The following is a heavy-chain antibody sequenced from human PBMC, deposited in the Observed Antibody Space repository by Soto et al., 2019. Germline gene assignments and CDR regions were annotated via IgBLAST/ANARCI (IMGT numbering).Heavy chain of an antibody. CDR2: IYYSGST. CDR3: ATALPVGWFDP. Sequence: RQHPGKGLEWIGYIYYSGSTYYNPSLKSRVTISVDTSKNQFSLKLSSVTAADTAVYYCATALPVGWFDPWGQGTLVTVSS. V-gene: IGHV4-30-4*06. J-gene: IGHJ5*02.